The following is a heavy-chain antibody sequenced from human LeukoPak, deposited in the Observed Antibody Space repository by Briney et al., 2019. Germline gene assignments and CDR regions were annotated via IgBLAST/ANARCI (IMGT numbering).Heavy chain of an antibody. CDR3: ARSLCYDTGCSFDN. Sequence: GGSLRLSCAASGFTFSDYGMNWVRQAPGKGLEWVAYISSSSGTICYADSVKGRFTVSRDNAKNSLFLQMTGLRAADTAVHYCARSLCYDTGCSFDNWGQGTLVAVSS. CDR1: GFTFSDYG. CDR2: ISSSSGTI. V-gene: IGHV3-48*04. J-gene: IGHJ4*02. D-gene: IGHD3-3*01.